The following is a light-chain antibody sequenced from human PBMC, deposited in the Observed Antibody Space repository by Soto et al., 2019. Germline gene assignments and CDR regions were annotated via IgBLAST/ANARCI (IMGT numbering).Light chain of an antibody. Sequence: QSVLTQPASVSGSPGQSITISCTGTSSDVGGYNYVAWYQYHPGKAPKVMIYDVSNRPSGVSNRFSGSKSGNTASLTISGLQAEDEADYYCSSYTSTSTLVIFGGGTKLTVL. CDR2: DVS. V-gene: IGLV2-14*03. J-gene: IGLJ2*01. CDR1: SSDVGGYNY. CDR3: SSYTSTSTLVI.